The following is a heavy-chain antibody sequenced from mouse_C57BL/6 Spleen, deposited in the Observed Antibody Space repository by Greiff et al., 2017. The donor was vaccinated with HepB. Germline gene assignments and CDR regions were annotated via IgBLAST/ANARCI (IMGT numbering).Heavy chain of an antibody. J-gene: IGHJ3*01. CDR1: GYTFTSYW. CDR2: IDPSDSYT. V-gene: IGHV1-69*01. Sequence: VQLQQSGAELVMPGASVKLSCKASGYTFTSYWMHWVKQRPGQGLEWIGEIDPSDSYTNNNQKYKGKSTLTVDKYSSTAYMQLSSLTSEDSAVYYCARDDYGSSGGFAYWGQGTLVTVSA. D-gene: IGHD1-1*01. CDR3: ARDDYGSSGGFAY.